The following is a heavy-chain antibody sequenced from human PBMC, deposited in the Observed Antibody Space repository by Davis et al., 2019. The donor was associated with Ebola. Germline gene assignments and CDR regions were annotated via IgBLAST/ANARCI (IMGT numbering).Heavy chain of an antibody. V-gene: IGHV4-59*08. J-gene: IGHJ2*01. Sequence: MPSETLSLTCTVSGVSISNYYWSWIRQPPGKGLEWIGYIYYSGSTNYNPSLKSRVTISVDTSKNQFSLKLSSVTAADTAVYYCARGSSGWYWYFDLWGRGTLVTVSS. CDR2: IYYSGST. D-gene: IGHD6-19*01. CDR1: GVSISNYY. CDR3: ARGSSGWYWYFDL.